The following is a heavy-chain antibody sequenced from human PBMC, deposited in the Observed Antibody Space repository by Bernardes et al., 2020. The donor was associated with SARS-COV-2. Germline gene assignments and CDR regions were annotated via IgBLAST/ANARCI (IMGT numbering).Heavy chain of an antibody. CDR3: ARGQFNPWFEFDY. V-gene: IGHV3-7*04. J-gene: IGHJ4*02. CDR2: INRDESEK. Sequence: GGSLRLSCAASGFTFSRYWMNWVRQTPGRGLEWVANINRDESEKYYVDSVKGRFTISRDNAKNTLYLQMNSLRAEDAAVYCCARGQFNPWFEFDYWGQGSLVTVSS. D-gene: IGHD3-9*01. CDR1: GFTFSRYW.